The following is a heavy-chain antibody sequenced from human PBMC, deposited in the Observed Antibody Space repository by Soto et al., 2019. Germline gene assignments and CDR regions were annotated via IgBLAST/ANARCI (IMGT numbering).Heavy chain of an antibody. Sequence: ASVKVSCKTSGYTFTGYFVHWLRQSPGQGLEWMGWINPKSGDTNVAQKFQGRVTMTRDTSITTAYMDLDRLTSDDTAVYYCARETVAVGTRAFDIWGQGTVVTVSS. D-gene: IGHD6-13*01. V-gene: IGHV1-2*02. J-gene: IGHJ3*02. CDR2: INPKSGDT. CDR3: ARETVAVGTRAFDI. CDR1: GYTFTGYF.